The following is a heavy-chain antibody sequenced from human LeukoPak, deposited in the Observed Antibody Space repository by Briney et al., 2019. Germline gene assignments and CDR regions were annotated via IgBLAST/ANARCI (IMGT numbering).Heavy chain of an antibody. CDR2: IYYSGST. CDR3: ARAGTPDYYYYMDV. D-gene: IGHD1-14*01. CDR1: GGSISSYY. Sequence: KPSETLSLTCTVSGGSISSYYWSWIRQPPGKGLEWIGYIYYSGSTNYNPSLKSRVTISVDTSKNQFSLKLSFVTAEDTAVYYCARAGTPDYYYYMDVWGKGTTVTVSS. V-gene: IGHV4-59*01. J-gene: IGHJ6*03.